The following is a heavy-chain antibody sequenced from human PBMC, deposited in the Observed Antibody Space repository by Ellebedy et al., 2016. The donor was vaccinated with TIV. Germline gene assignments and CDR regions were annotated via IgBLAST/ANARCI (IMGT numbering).Heavy chain of an antibody. J-gene: IGHJ4*02. D-gene: IGHD3-10*01. CDR3: ARAVIGKEDFDY. V-gene: IGHV3-30*03. Sequence: GESLKISCAASGFTFSNCGMHWVRQAPGKGLEWVAVISYDGSTEYYADSVKGRFTISRDNSKNTLYLQMNSLTTEDTAVYYCARAVIGKEDFDYWGQGSLVSVSS. CDR2: ISYDGSTE. CDR1: GFTFSNCG.